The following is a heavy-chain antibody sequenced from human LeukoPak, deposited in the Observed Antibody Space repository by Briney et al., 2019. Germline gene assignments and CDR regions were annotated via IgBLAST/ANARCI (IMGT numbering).Heavy chain of an antibody. CDR1: GGSISSYY. V-gene: IGHV4-4*07. Sequence: SETLSLTSTVSGGSISSYYWSWIRQPAGKGLEWIGRIYTSGSTNYNPSLKSRVTMSVDTSKNQFSLKLSSVTAADTAVYYCARAKDIVVVPAAGEAYYYYYMDVWGTGTTVTVSS. D-gene: IGHD2-2*01. CDR2: IYTSGST. J-gene: IGHJ6*03. CDR3: ARAKDIVVVPAAGEAYYYYYMDV.